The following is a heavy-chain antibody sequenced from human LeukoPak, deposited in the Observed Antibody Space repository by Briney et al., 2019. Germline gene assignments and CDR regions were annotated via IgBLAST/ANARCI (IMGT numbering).Heavy chain of an antibody. D-gene: IGHD3-10*01. CDR2: IYYSGST. Sequence: PSETLSLTCTVSGGSISSYYWGWIRQPPGKGLEWIGYIYYSGSTNYNPSLKSRVTISVDTSKNQFSLKLSSVTAADTAVYYCARSEDVLLWFGEGGYFDYWGQGTLVTVSS. CDR3: ARSEDVLLWFGEGGYFDY. CDR1: GGSISSYY. J-gene: IGHJ4*02. V-gene: IGHV4-59*08.